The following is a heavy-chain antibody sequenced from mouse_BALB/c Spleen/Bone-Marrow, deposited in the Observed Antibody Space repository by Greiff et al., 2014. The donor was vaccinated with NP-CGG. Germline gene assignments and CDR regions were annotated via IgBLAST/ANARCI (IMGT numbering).Heavy chain of an antibody. CDR3: ATNGYYGWIAY. Sequence: EVQVVESGGGLVQPGGSLKLSCAASGFDFSRYWMTWVRQAPGKGLEWIGEINPDSSTINYTPSLKDKFIISRDNAKNTPYLQMSKVRSEDTALYYCATNGYYGWIAYWGQGTLVTVSA. V-gene: IGHV4-1*02. CDR1: GFDFSRYW. D-gene: IGHD2-3*01. CDR2: INPDSSTI. J-gene: IGHJ3*01.